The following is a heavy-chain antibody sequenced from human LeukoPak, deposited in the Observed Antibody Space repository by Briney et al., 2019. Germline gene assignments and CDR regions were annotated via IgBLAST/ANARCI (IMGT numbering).Heavy chain of an antibody. J-gene: IGHJ4*02. CDR2: ISGSGTST. D-gene: IGHD1-26*01. V-gene: IGHV3-23*01. CDR3: ASGGPTRGTLAS. Sequence: PGGSLRLSCAASGFTFSNYAMSWVRQAPGKRLEWVSAISGSGTSTYYSDSVKGRFTISRDNSKNTLGLQMNSLRVEDTALYYCASGGPTRGTLASWGQGTLVPVSS. CDR1: GFTFSNYA.